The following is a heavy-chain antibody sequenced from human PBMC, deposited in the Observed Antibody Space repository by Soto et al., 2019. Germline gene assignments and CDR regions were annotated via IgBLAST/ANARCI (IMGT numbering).Heavy chain of an antibody. CDR1: GFTFSSYA. D-gene: IGHD2-15*01. V-gene: IGHV3-23*01. CDR3: AKAGLTRCSGVNCHRRALDY. J-gene: IGHJ4*02. CDR2: ISGSGGST. Sequence: GGSLRLSCAASGFTFSSYAMKWVRQAPGKGLEWVSTISGSGGSTYYADSVKGRFTISRDNSKNTLYLQMNSLRDDDTAVYYCAKAGLTRCSGVNCHRRALDYSGQGTLVTVSS.